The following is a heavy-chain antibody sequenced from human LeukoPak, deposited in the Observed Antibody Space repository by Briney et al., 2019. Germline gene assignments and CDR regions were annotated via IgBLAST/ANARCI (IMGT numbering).Heavy chain of an antibody. J-gene: IGHJ4*02. D-gene: IGHD3-10*01. CDR3: ASSGTYYGYYFDH. CDR1: GFTFSDQY. CDR2: ISRSGTTI. V-gene: IGHV3-11*01. Sequence: GGSLRLSCVASGFTFSDQYMSWIRQAPGKGLEWVSYISRSGTTIYYADSVRGRFTISRDNAKNSLYLQMNSLRAEDTAVYFCASSGTYYGYYFDHWGQGSLVTVSS.